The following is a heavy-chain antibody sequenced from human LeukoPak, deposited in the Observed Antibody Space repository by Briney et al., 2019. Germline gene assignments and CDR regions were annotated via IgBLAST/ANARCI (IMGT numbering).Heavy chain of an antibody. Sequence: GGSLRLSCVASGFAFTNYPMNWVRQAPGKGLEWVSSIGSSITYTYYADSVKGRFTISRDNTKNSLFLQMNRLSAEDTAVYYCARHRRVLRYFDWLLYFDYWGQGTLVTVSS. V-gene: IGHV3-21*01. CDR1: GFAFTNYP. CDR3: ARHRRVLRYFDWLLYFDY. D-gene: IGHD3-9*01. CDR2: IGSSITYT. J-gene: IGHJ4*02.